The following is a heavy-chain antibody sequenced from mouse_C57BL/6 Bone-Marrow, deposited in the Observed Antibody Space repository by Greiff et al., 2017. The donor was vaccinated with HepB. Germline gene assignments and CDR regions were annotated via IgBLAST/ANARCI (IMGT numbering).Heavy chain of an antibody. CDR2: IDPSDSYT. J-gene: IGHJ2*01. CDR3: ASRYYGSSYDYFDY. CDR1: GYAFTSYW. V-gene: IGHV1-69*01. Sequence: QVQLQQPGAELVMPGASVKLSCKASGYAFTSYWMHWVKQRPGQGLEWIGEIDPSDSYTNYNQKFKGRSTLTVDKSSSTAYMQLSSLTSEDSAVYYCASRYYGSSYDYFDYWGQGTTLTVSS. D-gene: IGHD1-1*01.